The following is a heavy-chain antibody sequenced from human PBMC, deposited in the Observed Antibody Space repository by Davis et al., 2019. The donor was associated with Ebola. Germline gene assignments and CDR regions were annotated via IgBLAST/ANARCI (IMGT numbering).Heavy chain of an antibody. V-gene: IGHV1-8*02. CDR2: MNPNSGNT. J-gene: IGHJ4*02. CDR1: GYTFTGFY. D-gene: IGHD1-26*01. CDR3: ARRVGARSGFDS. Sequence: ASVKVSCKASGYTFTGFYIHWARQAPGQGLEWMGWMNPNSGNTGYAQKFQGRITMTRNISISTAYMELSSLRSDDTAVYYCARRVGARSGFDSWGQGSLVTVSS.